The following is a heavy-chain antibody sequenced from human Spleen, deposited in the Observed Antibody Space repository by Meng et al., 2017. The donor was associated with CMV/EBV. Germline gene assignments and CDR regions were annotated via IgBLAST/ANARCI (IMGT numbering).Heavy chain of an antibody. J-gene: IGHJ4*02. V-gene: IGHV3-30*02. CDR1: GFTFSTYG. CDR2: IRYDGSAE. D-gene: IGHD1-26*01. CDR3: AKDGGHSGRHADY. Sequence: GGSLRLSCAASGFTFSTYGMHWVRQAPGKGLEWVAFIRYDGSAEYYADSLKGRFAISRDKSKITVYLQMNSLRAEDTAVYYCAKDGGHSGRHADYWGQGMLGTVSS.